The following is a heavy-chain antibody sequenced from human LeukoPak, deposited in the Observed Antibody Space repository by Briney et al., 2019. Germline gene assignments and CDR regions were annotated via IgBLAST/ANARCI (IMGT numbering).Heavy chain of an antibody. D-gene: IGHD4-17*01. V-gene: IGHV1-69*04. CDR1: GGTFSSYA. CDR2: IIPILGIA. Sequence: ASVKVSCKASGGTFSSYAISWVRQAPGQGLEWMGRIIPILGIANYAQKFQGRVTITVDKSTSTAYMELSSLRSEDTAVYHCARGTLVTVRHYGMDVWGQGTTVTVSS. CDR3: ARGTLVTVRHYGMDV. J-gene: IGHJ6*02.